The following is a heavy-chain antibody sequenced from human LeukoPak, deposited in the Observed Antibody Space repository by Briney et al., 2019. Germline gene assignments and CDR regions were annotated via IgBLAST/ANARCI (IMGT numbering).Heavy chain of an antibody. V-gene: IGHV4-34*01. J-gene: IGHJ5*02. Sequence: SETLSLTCAVYGGSFSGYYWSWIRQPPGKGLEWIGEVNHSGSTNYNPSLKSRVTISVDTSKNQFSLKLSSVTAADTAVYYCARRPALVAATCWFDPWGQGTLVTVSS. CDR3: ARRPALVAATCWFDP. D-gene: IGHD2-15*01. CDR2: VNHSGST. CDR1: GGSFSGYY.